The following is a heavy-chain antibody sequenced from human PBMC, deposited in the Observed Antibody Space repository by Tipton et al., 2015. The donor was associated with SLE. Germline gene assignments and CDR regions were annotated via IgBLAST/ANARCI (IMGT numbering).Heavy chain of an antibody. CDR2: ISYDGSNK. Sequence: SLRLSCAASGFTFSSYAMHWVRQAPVKGLEWVAVISYDGSNKYYADSVKGRFTISRDNSKNTLYLQMNSLRAEDTAVYYCARDSRQEGACDAFDIWGQGTMVTVSS. D-gene: IGHD3-16*01. V-gene: IGHV3-30*04. J-gene: IGHJ3*02. CDR3: ARDSRQEGACDAFDI. CDR1: GFTFSSYA.